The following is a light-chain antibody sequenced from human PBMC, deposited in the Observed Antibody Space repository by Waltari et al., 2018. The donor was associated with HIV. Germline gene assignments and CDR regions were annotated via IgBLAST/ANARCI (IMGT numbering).Light chain of an antibody. CDR2: SYG. CDR1: SSNIGSNP. J-gene: IGLJ3*02. CDR3: ATWDDSLNAWV. V-gene: IGLV1-44*01. Sequence: QSVLNQSPSASGTPGQRVIISCSGRSSNIGSNPLTWYQQFPGTAPKLLIYSYGQRPSGVPERFSGSKSATSASLAISGLRSEDEADYYCATWDDSLNAWVFGGGTKLTVL.